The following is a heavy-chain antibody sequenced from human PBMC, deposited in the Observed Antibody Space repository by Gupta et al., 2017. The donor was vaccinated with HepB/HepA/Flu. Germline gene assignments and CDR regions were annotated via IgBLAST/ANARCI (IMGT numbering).Heavy chain of an antibody. CDR1: GGPFSNYP. V-gene: IGHV1-69*01. D-gene: IGHD3-3*01. Sequence: QVQLVQSGAEVKKPGSSVKVSCKTSGGPFSNYPISWVRQAPGQGLEWMGGIIPMFGTDNYVQKFKDRVTITADESTSTTYMELSSLRFEDTAMYFCARWKGVANKNFWSGPFDHGGPGALVIVSS. CDR3: ARWKGVANKNFWSGPFDH. CDR2: IIPMFGTD. J-gene: IGHJ4*02.